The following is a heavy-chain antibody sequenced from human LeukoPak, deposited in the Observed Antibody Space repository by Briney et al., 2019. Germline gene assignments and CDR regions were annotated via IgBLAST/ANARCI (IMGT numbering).Heavy chain of an antibody. J-gene: IGHJ4*02. CDR3: AKDGRSGSYNLFDY. V-gene: IGHV3-30*18. Sequence: GGSLRLSCAASGFTFSSYGMHWVRQAPGKGLEWVAVISYDGSNKYYADSVKGRFTISRDNSKNTLYLQMNSLRAEDTAVYYCAKDGRSGSYNLFDYWGQGTLVTVSS. CDR2: ISYDGSNK. CDR1: GFTFSSYG. D-gene: IGHD1-26*01.